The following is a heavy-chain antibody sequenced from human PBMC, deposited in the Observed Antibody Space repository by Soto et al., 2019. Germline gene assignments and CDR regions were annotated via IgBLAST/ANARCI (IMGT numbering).Heavy chain of an antibody. CDR1: GYTFTSYY. CDR2: INPSGGST. Sequence: ASVKVSCKASGYTFTSYYMHWVRQAPGQGLEWMGIINPSGGSTSYAQKLQSRVTMTRDTSTSTVYMELSSLRSEDTAVYFCARELGDDFWSGYPPLALPDVWGQGTTVTVSS. J-gene: IGHJ6*02. CDR3: ARELGDDFWSGYPPLALPDV. V-gene: IGHV1-46*01. D-gene: IGHD3-3*01.